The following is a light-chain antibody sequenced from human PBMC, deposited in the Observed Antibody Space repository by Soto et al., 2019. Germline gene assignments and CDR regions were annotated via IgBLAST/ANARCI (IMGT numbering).Light chain of an antibody. Sequence: SVLTQPPSASGSPGQSVAFSCNGTKNDIGVYDFVSWYQHHPGKAPRLIIYEVVQRPSGVPDRFSGSKSGNTASLTVSGLQAADEADYFCKSYAGSNTYVFGSGTKV. CDR2: EVV. V-gene: IGLV2-8*01. CDR1: KNDIGVYDF. CDR3: KSYAGSNTYV. J-gene: IGLJ1*01.